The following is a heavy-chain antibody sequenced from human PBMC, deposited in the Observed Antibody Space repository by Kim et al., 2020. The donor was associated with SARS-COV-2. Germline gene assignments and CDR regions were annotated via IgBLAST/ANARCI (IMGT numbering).Heavy chain of an antibody. Sequence: YYAESVKGRFTISRDNAQNTLYLQMNSLRAEDTAVYYCAKALNYYYMDVWGKGTTVTVSS. V-gene: IGHV3-30*02. J-gene: IGHJ6*03. CDR3: AKALNYYYMDV.